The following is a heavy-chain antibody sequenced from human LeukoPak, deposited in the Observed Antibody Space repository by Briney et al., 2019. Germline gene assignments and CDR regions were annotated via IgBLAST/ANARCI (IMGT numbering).Heavy chain of an antibody. J-gene: IGHJ4*02. Sequence: SGTLSLTCAVSGDSISSSNWWTWVRQPPGKGLEWIGEIYHSGNTNYNPSLRSRVTMSVDKSKNQFSLNLNSVTAADTAVYYCARNGGNSDFDYWGQGTLVTVSS. D-gene: IGHD4-23*01. CDR2: IYHSGNT. CDR3: ARNGGNSDFDY. CDR1: GDSISSSNW. V-gene: IGHV4-4*02.